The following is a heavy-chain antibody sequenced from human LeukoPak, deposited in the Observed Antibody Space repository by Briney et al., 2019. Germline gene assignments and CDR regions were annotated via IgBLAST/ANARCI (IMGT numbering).Heavy chain of an antibody. CDR2: ISYDGSNK. J-gene: IGHJ6*02. Sequence: PGRSLRLSCAASGFTFSSYAMHWVRQAPGKGLEWVAVISYDGSNKYYADSVKGRFTISRDNSKNTLYLQMNSLRAEDTAVYYCARGVQVTAGRRDYYYYYGMDVWGQGTTVTVSS. CDR3: ARGVQVTAGRRDYYYYYGMDV. CDR1: GFTFSSYA. V-gene: IGHV3-30-3*01. D-gene: IGHD2-21*02.